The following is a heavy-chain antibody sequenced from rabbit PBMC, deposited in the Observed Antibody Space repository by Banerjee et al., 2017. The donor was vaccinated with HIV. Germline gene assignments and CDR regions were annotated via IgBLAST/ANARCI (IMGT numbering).Heavy chain of an antibody. CDR2: IYTGSGTT. Sequence: QSLEESGGDLVKPGASLTLTCTASGFSFSSSYYMCWVRQAPGKGLEWIGCIYTGSGTTYYASWAKGRFTITRSTSLSTVTLQMTSLTAADTATYFCARQWSGTVSDTYAGLWGPGTLVTVS. D-gene: IGHD3-3*01. CDR3: ARQWSGTVSDTYAGL. CDR1: GFSFSSSYY. V-gene: IGHV1S40*01. J-gene: IGHJ4*01.